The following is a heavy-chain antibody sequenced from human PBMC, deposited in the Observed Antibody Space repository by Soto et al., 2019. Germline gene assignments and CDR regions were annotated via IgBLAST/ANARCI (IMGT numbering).Heavy chain of an antibody. CDR2: IHVTGYT. J-gene: IGHJ4*02. CDR1: GASITSGSYS. V-gene: IGHV4-61*01. Sequence: SETLSLTCTVSGASITSGSYSWSWIRQAPGKGLEWIGNIHVTGYTAFSPSLKSRVSISMDTSKNQFSLNLDSVTAADTAVYFCARDFAYFDSWGQGTLVTVSS. CDR3: ARDFAYFDS. D-gene: IGHD3-3*01.